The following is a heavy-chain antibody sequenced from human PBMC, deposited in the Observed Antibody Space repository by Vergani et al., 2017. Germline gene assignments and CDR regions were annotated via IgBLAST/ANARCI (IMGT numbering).Heavy chain of an antibody. CDR2: IIPILGIA. D-gene: IGHD5-24*01. J-gene: IGHJ6*02. CDR1: GGTFSSYT. CDR3: ARDGYNYRYYYYGMDV. V-gene: IGHV1-69*08. Sequence: QVQLVQSGAEVKKPGSSVKVSCKASGGTFSSYTISWVRQAPGPGLEWMGRIIPILGIANYAQKFQGRVTITADKSTSTAYMELSSLRSEDTAVYYCARDGYNYRYYYYGMDVWGQGTTVTVSS.